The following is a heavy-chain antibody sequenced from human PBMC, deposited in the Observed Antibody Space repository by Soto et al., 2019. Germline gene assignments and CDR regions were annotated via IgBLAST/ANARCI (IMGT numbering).Heavy chain of an antibody. D-gene: IGHD6-19*01. CDR2: ISNNGSNK. CDR3: ARERMVAGNYYYYGMDV. CDR1: GFTLSSYA. Sequence: SLRLSCAASGFTLSSYAMHWVRQAPGKGLEWVSVISNNGSNKYYADSVKGRFTISRDNAKNSLYLQMNSLRDEDTAVYYCARERMVAGNYYYYGMDVWGQGTTVTVSS. V-gene: IGHV3-30-3*01. J-gene: IGHJ6*02.